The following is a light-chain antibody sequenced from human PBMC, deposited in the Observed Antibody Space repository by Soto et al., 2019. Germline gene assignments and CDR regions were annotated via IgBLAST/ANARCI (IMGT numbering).Light chain of an antibody. V-gene: IGLV1-44*01. CDR3: AAWDDRLDVYV. CDR2: STS. CDR1: RSNIGSNL. Sequence: QSVLTQPPSASGTPGQRVTISCSGSRSNIGSNLVNWYQQLSGTAPKLLIYSTSQRSSGVPGRFSGSKSGASASLSISGLQSEDEADYYCAAWDDRLDVYVFGTGTKGTVL. J-gene: IGLJ1*01.